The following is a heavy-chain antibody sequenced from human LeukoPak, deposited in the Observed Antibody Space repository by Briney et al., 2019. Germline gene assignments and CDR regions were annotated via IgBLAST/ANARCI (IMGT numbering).Heavy chain of an antibody. V-gene: IGHV3-7*03. Sequence: GGSLRLSCVASGFTFDSYWMTWVRQVPGKGLEWVANIRQGGNENYYADSVEGRFTISRDNSKNTLYLQMNSLRAEDTAVYYCAKVVSSSSRPFFDYWGQGNLVTVSS. D-gene: IGHD6-6*01. CDR1: GFTFDSYW. CDR3: AKVVSSSSRPFFDY. J-gene: IGHJ4*02. CDR2: IRQGGNEN.